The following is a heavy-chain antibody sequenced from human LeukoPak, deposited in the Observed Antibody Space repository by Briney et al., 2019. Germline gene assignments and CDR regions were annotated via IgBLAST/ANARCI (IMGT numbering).Heavy chain of an antibody. D-gene: IGHD2-15*01. CDR2: VWNDGSNK. V-gene: IGHV3-33*01. Sequence: GGSLRLSCAASGCILSTYGMDWVRQAPGKGLEWVAGVWNDGSNKYYTDSVKGRFTISRDNSKNTLYLQMNSLRAEDTAVYYCARGGYCSGGSCYPAHLNSWGQGTLVTVSS. J-gene: IGHJ5*02. CDR3: ARGGYCSGGSCYPAHLNS. CDR1: GCILSTYG.